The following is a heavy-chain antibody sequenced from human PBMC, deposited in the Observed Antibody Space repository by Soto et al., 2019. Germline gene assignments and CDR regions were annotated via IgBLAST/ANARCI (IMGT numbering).Heavy chain of an antibody. J-gene: IGHJ6*02. Sequence: SETLSLTCTVSGGSIDSGYCSWIRQFPGKGLEGSGYIYYSGSTTNYNPSLKSRATLSVDTSKNQFSLKLSSMTAADTAVYYCGGPFLWSSNLHTFRDGMDVWGQGTMVTVSS. CDR1: GGSIDSGY. CDR2: IYYSGSTT. V-gene: IGHV4-59*01. CDR3: GGPFLWSSNLHTFRDGMDV. D-gene: IGHD3-16*01.